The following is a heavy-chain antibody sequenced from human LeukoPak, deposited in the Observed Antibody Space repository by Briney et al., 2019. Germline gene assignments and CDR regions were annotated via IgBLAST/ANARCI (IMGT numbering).Heavy chain of an antibody. CDR3: AREMQWELLFDY. CDR1: GFTFSDYY. V-gene: IGHV3-11*04. CDR2: IRSSGSTI. D-gene: IGHD1-26*01. Sequence: AGSLRLSCAASGFTFSDYYMSWIRQAQGKGLEWDSYIRSSGSTISYADSVKGRFTISRDNAKNSLYLQMNSLRAEDTAVYYCAREMQWELLFDYWGQGTLVTVSS. J-gene: IGHJ4*02.